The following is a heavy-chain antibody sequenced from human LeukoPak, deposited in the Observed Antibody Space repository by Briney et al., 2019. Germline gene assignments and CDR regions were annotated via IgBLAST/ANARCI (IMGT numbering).Heavy chain of an antibody. Sequence: GGSLRVSCAASGFTFSRYWMSWVRQAPGKGQEWVANINQDGSAKYYVDSVKGRFTMSRDNAKNSMYLQMNNLRAEDTAVYYCARGDYYDGSGSYTDAFDIWGQGTMVTVSS. CDR2: INQDGSAK. J-gene: IGHJ3*02. CDR3: ARGDYYDGSGSYTDAFDI. D-gene: IGHD3-22*01. V-gene: IGHV3-7*01. CDR1: GFTFSRYW.